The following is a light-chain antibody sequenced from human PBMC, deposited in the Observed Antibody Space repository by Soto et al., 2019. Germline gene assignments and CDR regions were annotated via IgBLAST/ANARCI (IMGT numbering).Light chain of an antibody. J-gene: IGLJ1*01. Sequence: QSVLTQPASVSGSPGQSITISCTGTRSDVGLYNYVSWYQQRPGRAPKLIIYEVTNRPSGVSNRFSGSKSGNTASLTISGLQAEDEADYYCSSYTSSDTLYVFGTGTKVTVL. CDR2: EVT. V-gene: IGLV2-14*01. CDR1: RSDVGLYNY. CDR3: SSYTSSDTLYV.